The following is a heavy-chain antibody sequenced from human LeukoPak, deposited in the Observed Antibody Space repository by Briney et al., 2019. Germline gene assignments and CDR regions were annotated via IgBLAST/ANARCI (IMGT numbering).Heavy chain of an antibody. V-gene: IGHV4-38-2*02. J-gene: IGHJ4*02. CDR2: IYHSGST. Sequence: SETLSPTCTVSGYSISSGYYWGWIRQPPGKGLEWIGSIYHSGSTYYNPSLKSRVTISVDTSKSQFSLKLSSVTAADTAVYYCARVLRIVGADFDYWGQGTLVTVSS. CDR1: GYSISSGYY. D-gene: IGHD1-26*01. CDR3: ARVLRIVGADFDY.